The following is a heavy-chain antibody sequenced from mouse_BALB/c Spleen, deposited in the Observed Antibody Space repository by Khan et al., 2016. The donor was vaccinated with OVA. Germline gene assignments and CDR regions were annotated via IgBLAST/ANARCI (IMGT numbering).Heavy chain of an antibody. V-gene: IGHV3-2*02. Sequence: EVKLLESGPGLVKPSQSLSLTCAVTGYSITSDYAWNWIRQFPGNKLEWMGYISYSGRTSYNPYLKSRISITRDTSKNQFFLQWNSVTTEETATYYCARSVTITTVVATDFDYWGQGTTLTVSS. J-gene: IGHJ2*01. CDR3: ARSVTITTVVATDFDY. CDR2: ISYSGRT. CDR1: GYSITSDYA. D-gene: IGHD1-1*01.